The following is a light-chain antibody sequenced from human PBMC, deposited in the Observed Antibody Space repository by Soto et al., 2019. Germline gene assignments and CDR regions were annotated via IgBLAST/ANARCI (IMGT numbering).Light chain of an antibody. CDR1: SSDVGGYNY. CDR3: SSYTGSNNLG. CDR2: EVS. V-gene: IGLV2-8*01. Sequence: QLVLTQPPSASGSPGQSVTISCSGTSSDVGGYNYVSWYQQHPGKAPKVMIYEVSKRPSGVPDRFSGSKSGNTASLTVSGLQAEDEADYYCSSYTGSNNLGFGGGT. J-gene: IGLJ3*02.